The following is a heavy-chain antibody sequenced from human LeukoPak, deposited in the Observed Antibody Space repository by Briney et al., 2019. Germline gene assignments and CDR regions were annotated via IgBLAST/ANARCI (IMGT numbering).Heavy chain of an antibody. CDR3: AKIYLXNSSSWSVWFDP. CDR1: GFTFSSYG. V-gene: IGHV3-30*18. CDR2: ISYDGSNK. Sequence: GGSLRLSCAASGFTFSSYGMHWVRQAPGKGLEWVAVISYDGSNKYYADSVKGRFTISRDNSKNTLYLQMNSLRAEDTAVYYCAKIYLXNSSSWSVWFDPWGQGTLVTVSS. D-gene: IGHD6-13*01. J-gene: IGHJ5*02.